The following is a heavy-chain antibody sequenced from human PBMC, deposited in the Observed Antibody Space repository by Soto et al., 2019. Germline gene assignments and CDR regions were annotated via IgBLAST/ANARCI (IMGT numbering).Heavy chain of an antibody. CDR2: IYYSWST. CDR3: ARVRGVTYFDY. CDR1: GGSISSGDYY. J-gene: IGHJ4*02. Sequence: QVQLQESGPGLVKPSQTLSLTCTVSGGSISSGDYYWSWIRQPPGKGLEWIGYIYYSWSTYYNPSIKXRXTXSLXTSKIQFSLKLTSVTAADTAVYYCARVRGVTYFDYWGQGTLVTVSS. V-gene: IGHV4-30-4*01. D-gene: IGHD3-10*01.